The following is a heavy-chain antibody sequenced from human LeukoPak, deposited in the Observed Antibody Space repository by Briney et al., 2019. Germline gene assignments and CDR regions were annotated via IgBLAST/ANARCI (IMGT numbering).Heavy chain of an antibody. CDR2: INPSGGST. J-gene: IGHJ4*02. V-gene: IGHV1-46*01. Sequence: ASVKVSCKASGYTFTNYYMHWVRQAPGQGLEWMGIINPSGGSTTYAQKFQDRVTMTRDTSTSTVYMELSSLRSEDTAVYYCARGLYNWNYYFDYWGQGTLVTASS. CDR3: ARGLYNWNYYFDY. D-gene: IGHD1-7*01. CDR1: GYTFTNYY.